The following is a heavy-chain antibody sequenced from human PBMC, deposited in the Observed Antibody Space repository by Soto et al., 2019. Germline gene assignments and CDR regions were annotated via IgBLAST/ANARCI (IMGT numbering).Heavy chain of an antibody. CDR1: GFTLRDYA. Sequence: GGSLRLSCAASGFTLRDYALHWVRQAPGKGLEWVAVISFDEVNKFYVESVKGRFTILRDNSNNTVFLQMNSLRVEDTAVYFCARNPKTTYFLWEAIDLWGQGTMVTVSS. D-gene: IGHD1-26*01. CDR3: ARNPKTTYFLWEAIDL. J-gene: IGHJ3*01. CDR2: ISFDEVNK. V-gene: IGHV3-30-3*01.